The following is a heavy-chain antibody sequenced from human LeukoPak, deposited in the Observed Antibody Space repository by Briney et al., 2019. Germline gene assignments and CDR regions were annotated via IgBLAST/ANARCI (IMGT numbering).Heavy chain of an antibody. J-gene: IGHJ4*02. CDR3: AKVGRWLQYFDY. CDR2: ISGNGGNT. CDR1: GFTFSSYA. Sequence: GGSLRLSCAASGFTFSSYAMSWVRQAPGKGLEWVSAISGNGGNTYYADSVKGRFTISRDNSKNTLYLQMNSLRAEDTAVYYCAKVGRWLQYFDYWGQGTLITVSS. D-gene: IGHD5-24*01. V-gene: IGHV3-23*01.